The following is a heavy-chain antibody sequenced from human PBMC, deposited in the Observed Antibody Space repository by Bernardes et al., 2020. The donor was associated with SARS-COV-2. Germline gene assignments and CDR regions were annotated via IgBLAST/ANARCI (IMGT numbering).Heavy chain of an antibody. D-gene: IGHD5-18*01. CDR3: ARRVRGYSYGLDY. CDR1: GYSFTSYW. CDR2: IYPGDSNT. J-gene: IGHJ4*02. V-gene: IGHV5-51*01. Sequence: GGSLKISCKGSGYSFTSYWVGWVRQMPGKGLEWMGIIYPGDSNTRYSPSFQGQVTISADKSISTAYLQWSSLKASDTAIYYCARRVRGYSYGLDYWGQGTLVTVSS.